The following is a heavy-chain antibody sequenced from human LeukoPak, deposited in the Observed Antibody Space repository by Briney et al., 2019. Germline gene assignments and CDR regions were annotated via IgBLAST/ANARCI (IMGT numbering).Heavy chain of an antibody. CDR3: ARAVGDYYETSVFQAY. D-gene: IGHD3-22*01. Sequence: ASVKVSCKASGYTFTGYYIHWVRQASGHGLEWMGWISPKSGVTNYAQKFQGRVNMTRDTSISTAYMEVSRLTSDDTALFYCARAVGDYYETSVFQAYWGQGTLVIVSS. V-gene: IGHV1-2*02. CDR2: ISPKSGVT. CDR1: GYTFTGYY. J-gene: IGHJ4*02.